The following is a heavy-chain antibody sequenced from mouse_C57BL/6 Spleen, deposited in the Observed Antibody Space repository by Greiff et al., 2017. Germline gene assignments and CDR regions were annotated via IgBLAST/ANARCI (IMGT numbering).Heavy chain of an antibody. CDR1: GYTFTDYY. Sequence: VQLQQSGPVLVKPGASVKMSCKASGYTFTDYYMNWVKQSHGKSLEWIGVINPYNGGTSYNQKFKGKATLTVDKSSSTAYMELNSLTSEDSAVYSCARSGEFITTGVATPFDYWGQGTTLTVSS. CDR2: INPYNGGT. CDR3: ARSGEFITTGVATPFDY. D-gene: IGHD1-1*01. V-gene: IGHV1-19*01. J-gene: IGHJ2*01.